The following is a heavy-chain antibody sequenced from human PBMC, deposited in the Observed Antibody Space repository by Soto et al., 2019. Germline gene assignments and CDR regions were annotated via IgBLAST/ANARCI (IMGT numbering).Heavy chain of an antibody. CDR1: GFTFSSYA. D-gene: IGHD4-17*01. Sequence: PGGSLRLSCADSGFTFSSYAMTWVSQAPGKGLEWVSGVSGTGGSAYYADSVKGRFTISRDKSTNTLYLHMNSLRAEDTAVYYCARGAAYSDYDLEYWGQGTLVTVSS. J-gene: IGHJ4*02. CDR2: VSGTGGSA. CDR3: ARGAAYSDYDLEY. V-gene: IGHV3-23*01.